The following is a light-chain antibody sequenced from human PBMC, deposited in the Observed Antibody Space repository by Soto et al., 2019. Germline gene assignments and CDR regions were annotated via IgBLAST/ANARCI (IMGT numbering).Light chain of an antibody. CDR2: GAS. Sequence: ELVMTQSPATLSVSPGERATLSCRASQSVSSNLAWYQQKPGQAPRLIIYGASTRATGIPARFSGSGSGTDFTLTISSLQTEDFATYYCQQSSSPPPITFGQGTRLEIK. J-gene: IGKJ5*01. CDR3: QQSSSPPPIT. CDR1: QSVSSN. V-gene: IGKV3-15*01.